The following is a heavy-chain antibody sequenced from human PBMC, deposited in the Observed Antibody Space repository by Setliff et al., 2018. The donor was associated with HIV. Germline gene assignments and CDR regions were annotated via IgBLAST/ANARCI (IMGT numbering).Heavy chain of an antibody. CDR1: GPSININY. CDR3: ATGAGFYGAYTFDH. Sequence: PSETLSLTCTVSGPSININYWSWIRQSPGKAFEWIGYIYSTGSTNYNPSLQSRVTISMVASRNQFSLKLTSVTAAGMAVYYCATGAGFYGAYTFDHWDQGRQVTVSS. V-gene: IGHV4-59*01. J-gene: IGHJ4*02. D-gene: IGHD4-17*01. CDR2: IYSTGST.